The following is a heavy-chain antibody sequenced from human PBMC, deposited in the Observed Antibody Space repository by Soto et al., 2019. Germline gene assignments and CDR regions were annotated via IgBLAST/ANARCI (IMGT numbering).Heavy chain of an antibody. CDR3: ARGRANYGPGSDYTLYNWFDP. D-gene: IGHD3-10*01. Sequence: SETLSLTCAVYGGSFSGYYWSWIRQPPGKGLEWIGEINHSGSTNYNPSLKSRVTISVDTSKNQFSLKLSSVTAADTAVYYCARGRANYGPGSDYTLYNWFDPWGQGTLVTISS. CDR1: GGSFSGYY. J-gene: IGHJ5*02. V-gene: IGHV4-34*01. CDR2: INHSGST.